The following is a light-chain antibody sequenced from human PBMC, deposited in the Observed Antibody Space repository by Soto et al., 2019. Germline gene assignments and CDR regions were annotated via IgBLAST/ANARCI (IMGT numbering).Light chain of an antibody. J-gene: IGKJ1*01. CDR1: QNISTY. V-gene: IGKV3-11*01. CDR3: QQRTNSPPWT. Sequence: EIVLTQSPATLSLSPGEGAFLCCRASQNISTYLAWYQQRPGQVPRLLIYGVCKSAPAIPPRFSASGSGTDLTHGVSGIETKDFATYYCQQRTNSPPWTFGQGTKVELK. CDR2: GVC.